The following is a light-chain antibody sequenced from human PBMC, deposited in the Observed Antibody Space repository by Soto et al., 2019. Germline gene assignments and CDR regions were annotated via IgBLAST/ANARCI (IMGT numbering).Light chain of an antibody. J-gene: IGKJ1*01. CDR3: QQYDTSPRT. V-gene: IGKV3-20*01. CDR1: QSLSSGY. CDR2: AAS. Sequence: EIVLTQSPGTLSLSPGERATLSCRASQSLSSGYLARYQQKPGQAPRILIYAASSRATGIPDRFSGSGSGTDFSLTINRLEPEDSAVYYCQQYDTSPRTFGQGTKVDIK.